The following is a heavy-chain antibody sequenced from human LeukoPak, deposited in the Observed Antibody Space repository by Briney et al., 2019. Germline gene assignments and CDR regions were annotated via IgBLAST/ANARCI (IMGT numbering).Heavy chain of an antibody. D-gene: IGHD6-13*01. CDR1: GFTFSSYW. V-gene: IGHV3-21*01. CDR3: ARGRAGAGAAYYFDN. CDR2: ISSASTYI. Sequence: PGGSLRLSCAASGFTFSSYWMHWVRQAPGKGLEWVSSISSASTYIYYADSVKGRFTISRDNAKNSLYLQMNSLRAEDTAVYYCARGRAGAGAAYYFDNWGQGTLVTVSS. J-gene: IGHJ4*02.